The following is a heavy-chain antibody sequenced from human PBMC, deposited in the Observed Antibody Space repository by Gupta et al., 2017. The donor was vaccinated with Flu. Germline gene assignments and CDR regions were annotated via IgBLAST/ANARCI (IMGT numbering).Heavy chain of an antibody. CDR3: ARETRIAARVYYYYGMDV. D-gene: IGHD6-6*01. Sequence: EVQLVESGGGLVQPGGSLRLSCAASVFTFSSYEMNWVRQAPGKGLEWVSYISSSGSTIYYADSVKGRFTISRDNAKNSLYLQMNSLRAEDTAVYYCARETRIAARVYYYYGMDVWGQGTTVTVSS. CDR2: ISSSGSTI. CDR1: VFTFSSYE. V-gene: IGHV3-48*03. J-gene: IGHJ6*02.